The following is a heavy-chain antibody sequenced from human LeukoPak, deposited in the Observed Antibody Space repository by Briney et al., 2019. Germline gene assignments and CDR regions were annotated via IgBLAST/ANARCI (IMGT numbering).Heavy chain of an antibody. CDR3: ARDPYGGTPHFDY. V-gene: IGHV3-7*01. Sequence: PGGSLRLSCAASGFTFSSYWMSWVRQAPGKGLEWMANIKQDGSEKYYVDSVKGRFTISRDNAKNSLYLQMNSLRAEDTAVYYCARDPYGGTPHFDYWGQGTLVTVSS. D-gene: IGHD4-23*01. J-gene: IGHJ4*02. CDR1: GFTFSSYW. CDR2: IKQDGSEK.